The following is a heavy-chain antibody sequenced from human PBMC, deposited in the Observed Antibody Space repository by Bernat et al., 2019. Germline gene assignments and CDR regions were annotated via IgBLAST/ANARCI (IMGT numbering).Heavy chain of an antibody. V-gene: IGHV3-30*18. Sequence: QVQLVESGGGVVQPGRSLRLSCAASGFTFSSYGMHWVRQAPGKGLEWVAVISYDGSNKYYADSVKGRFTISRDNSKNTLYLQMNSLRAEDTAVYYCAKGGGEYYDFWDTPFDYWGQGTLVTVSS. CDR2: ISYDGSNK. D-gene: IGHD3-3*01. CDR3: AKGGGEYYDFWDTPFDY. J-gene: IGHJ4*02. CDR1: GFTFSSYG.